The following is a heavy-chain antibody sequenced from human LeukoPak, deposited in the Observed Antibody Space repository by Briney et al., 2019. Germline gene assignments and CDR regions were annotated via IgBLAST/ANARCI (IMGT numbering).Heavy chain of an antibody. D-gene: IGHD3-10*01. Sequence: SETLSLTCAVSGGSISSDSYYWGWIRQPPGKGLEWIGSIYYSGSTYYNPSLKSRVTISVDTSKNQFSLKLSSVTAADTAVYYCARTRYYYNSRSYGAPYYFDYWGQGTLVTVSS. CDR1: GGSISSDSYY. CDR3: ARTRYYYNSRSYGAPYYFDY. V-gene: IGHV4-39*01. J-gene: IGHJ4*02. CDR2: IYYSGST.